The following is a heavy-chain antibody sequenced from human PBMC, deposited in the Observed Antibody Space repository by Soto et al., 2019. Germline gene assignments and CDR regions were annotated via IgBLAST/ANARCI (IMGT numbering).Heavy chain of an antibody. CDR2: ISHDGNEK. CDR3: ARAAAYFYHYYYAMDV. J-gene: IGHJ6*04. Sequence: QVQLVESGGGVVQPGKSLRLSCAASRFTFSSYAMDWVRQAPGKGLEWVAVISHDGNEKYYGDSVKGRFTISRDNPKNTVYLQMNSLRPEDTAVYYCARAAAYFYHYYYAMDVWGKGTAVTVSS. CDR1: RFTFSSYA. V-gene: IGHV3-30-3*01. D-gene: IGHD6-13*01.